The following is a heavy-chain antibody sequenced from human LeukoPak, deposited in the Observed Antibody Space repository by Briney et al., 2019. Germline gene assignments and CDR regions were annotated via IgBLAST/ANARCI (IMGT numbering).Heavy chain of an antibody. J-gene: IGHJ3*02. CDR2: IKQDGSEK. V-gene: IGHV3-7*03. CDR1: GFTFSSYW. D-gene: IGHD1-26*01. CDR3: AKSAAISGSLLNAFDI. Sequence: GGSLRLSCAASGFTFSSYWMSWVRQAPGKGLEWVANIKQDGSEKYYVDSVKGRFTISRDNAKNSLYLQMNSLRAEDMALYYCAKSAAISGSLLNAFDIWGQGTMVTVSS.